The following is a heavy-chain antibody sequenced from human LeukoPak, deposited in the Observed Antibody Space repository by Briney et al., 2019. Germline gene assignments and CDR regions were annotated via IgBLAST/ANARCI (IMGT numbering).Heavy chain of an antibody. D-gene: IGHD5-18*01. J-gene: IGHJ1*01. CDR1: GGSFSGHY. CDR3: ARGEDAAKTHI. Sequence: SETLSLTCAVYGGSFSGHYRSWIRQPPGKGLEWIGEIHPSGSTYYNSSLESRVTISVDTSKNQLSLKLSSVTAADTAVYYCARGEDAAKTHIWGQGSLVTVSS. CDR2: IHPSGST. V-gene: IGHV4-34*01.